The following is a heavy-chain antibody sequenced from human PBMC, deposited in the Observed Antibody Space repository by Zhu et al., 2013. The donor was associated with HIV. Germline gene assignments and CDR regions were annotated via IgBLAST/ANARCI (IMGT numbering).Heavy chain of an antibody. CDR3: ARDHYSYDFWSGYYIHKYYYGMDV. CDR1: GGTFSSYA. Sequence: QVQLVQSGAEVKKPGSSVKVSCKASGGTFSSYAISWVRQAPGQGLEWMGGIIPIFGTANYAQKFQGRVTITADESTSTAYMELSSLRSEDTAVYYCARDHYSYDFWSGYYIHKYYYGMDVWGQGTTVTVSS. D-gene: IGHD3-3*01. J-gene: IGHJ6*02. CDR2: IIPIFGTA. V-gene: IGHV1-69*12.